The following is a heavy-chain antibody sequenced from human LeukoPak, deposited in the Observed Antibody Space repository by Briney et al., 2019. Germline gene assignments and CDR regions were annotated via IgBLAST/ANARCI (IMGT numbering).Heavy chain of an antibody. J-gene: IGHJ3*02. D-gene: IGHD6-13*01. CDR1: GYIFTSYN. Sequence: ASVKVSCKASGYIFTSYNINWVRQAPGQGLEWMGIINPSGGSTNYAQKFQGRVTMTRDMSTSTVYMELSSLRSEDTAVYYCANLGTLAAAGTDAFDIWGQGTMVTVSS. CDR3: ANLGTLAAAGTDAFDI. CDR2: INPSGGST. V-gene: IGHV1-46*01.